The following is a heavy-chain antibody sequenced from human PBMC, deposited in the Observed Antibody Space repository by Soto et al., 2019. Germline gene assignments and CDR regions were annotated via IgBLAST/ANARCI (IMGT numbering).Heavy chain of an antibody. J-gene: IGHJ6*02. V-gene: IGHV1-69*13. Sequence: SVKVSCKASGGTFSSYAISWVRQAPGQGLEWMGGIIPIFGTANYAQKFQGRVTITADESTSTAYMELSSLRSEDTAVYYCARDSTKFYGSGSRGLYYYYYGMDVWGQGTTVTVSS. CDR2: IIPIFGTA. CDR1: GGTFSSYA. D-gene: IGHD3-10*01. CDR3: ARDSTKFYGSGSRGLYYYYYGMDV.